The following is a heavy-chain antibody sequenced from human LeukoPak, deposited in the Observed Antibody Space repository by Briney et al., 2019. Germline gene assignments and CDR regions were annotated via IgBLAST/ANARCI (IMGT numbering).Heavy chain of an antibody. D-gene: IGHD3-10*01. CDR3: ASRPADTTWYGVFDY. J-gene: IGHJ4*02. CDR1: GGSINSHY. Sequence: SETLSPTCSVSGGSINSHYWSWIRQPPGKRLEWIGYIFNTGNTNYNPSLASRVTMSVDTSRAQFFLRLSPVTAADTAIYYCASRPADTTWYGVFDYWSQGTLVTVSS. V-gene: IGHV4-59*11. CDR2: IFNTGNT.